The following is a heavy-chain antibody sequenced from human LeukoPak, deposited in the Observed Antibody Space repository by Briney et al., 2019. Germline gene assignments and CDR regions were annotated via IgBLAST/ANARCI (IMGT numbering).Heavy chain of an antibody. J-gene: IGHJ6*03. CDR1: GFTFSNAW. CDR3: TTDHPGITIFGDPSYYYMDV. CDR2: IKSKTDGGTT. D-gene: IGHD3-3*01. V-gene: IGHV3-15*01. Sequence: GGSLRLSCAASGFTFSNAWMSWVRQAPGKGLEWVGRIKSKTDGGTTDYAAPVKGRFTISRDDSKNTLYLQMNSLKTEDTAVYYCTTDHPGITIFGDPSYYYMDVWGKGTTVTVSS.